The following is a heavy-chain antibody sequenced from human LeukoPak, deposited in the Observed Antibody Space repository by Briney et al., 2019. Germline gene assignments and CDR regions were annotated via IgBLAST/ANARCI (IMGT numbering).Heavy chain of an antibody. CDR1: GDSISSYY. CDR3: ARVSPDILTGYNSFDP. Sequence: KASETLSLTCTVSGDSISSYYWSWIRQSPGKGLEWIGYIHDSGITKYNPSLKSRLTVSVDTSKNQFSLRLSSVTAADTAVYYCARVSPDILTGYNSFDPWGQGTLVTVSS. D-gene: IGHD3-9*01. V-gene: IGHV4-59*01. CDR2: IHDSGIT. J-gene: IGHJ5*02.